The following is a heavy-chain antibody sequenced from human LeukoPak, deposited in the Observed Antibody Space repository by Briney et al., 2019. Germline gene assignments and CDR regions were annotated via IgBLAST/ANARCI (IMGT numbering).Heavy chain of an antibody. Sequence: SVKVSCKASGGTFSSYAISWVRQAPGQGLEWMGRIIPILGIANYAQKFQGRVTITADKSASTAYMELSSLRSEDTDVYYCAREDSSGNDYWGQGTLVTVSS. J-gene: IGHJ4*02. D-gene: IGHD3-22*01. V-gene: IGHV1-69*04. CDR2: IIPILGIA. CDR1: GGTFSSYA. CDR3: AREDSSGNDY.